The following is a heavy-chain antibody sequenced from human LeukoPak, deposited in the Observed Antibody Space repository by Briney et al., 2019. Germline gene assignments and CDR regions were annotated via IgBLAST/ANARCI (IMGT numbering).Heavy chain of an antibody. V-gene: IGHV4-34*01. D-gene: IGHD3-10*01. CDR3: ARGGSYYYGSGSYPNWFDP. CDR2: INHSGST. CDR1: GGSFSGYY. J-gene: IGHJ5*02. Sequence: SETLSLTCAVYGGSFSGYYWSWIRQPPGKGLEWIGEINHSGSTNYNPSLKSRVTISVDTSKNQFSLKLSSVTAADTAVYYCARGGSYYYGSGSYPNWFDPWGRGTLVTVSS.